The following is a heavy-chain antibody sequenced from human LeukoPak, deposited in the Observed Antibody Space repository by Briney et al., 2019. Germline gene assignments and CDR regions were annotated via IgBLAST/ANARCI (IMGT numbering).Heavy chain of an antibody. CDR3: VRDSTTYGDYFDY. J-gene: IGHJ4*02. CDR2: ISAYSGDT. V-gene: IGHV1-18*01. CDR1: GYTFTSYG. D-gene: IGHD4-17*01. Sequence: GASVKVSCKASGYTFTSYGISWVRQAPGQGLEWMGWISAYSGDTNYAHKFQGRVTMTTDTSTSTAYMELRSLRSDDTAVYYCVRDSTTYGDYFDYWGQGTLVTVSS.